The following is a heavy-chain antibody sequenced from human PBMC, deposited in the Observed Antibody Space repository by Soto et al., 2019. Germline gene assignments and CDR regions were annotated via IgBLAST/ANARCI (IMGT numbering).Heavy chain of an antibody. D-gene: IGHD3-3*01. Sequence: PGGSLRLSCAASGFTFSSYWMRWVRQDPGKGLEWVANIKQDGSEKYYVDSVKGRFTISRDNAKDSLYLQMNSLRAEDTAVYYCAREAREWLFNYYGMDVWGQGTTVTVSS. CDR2: IKQDGSEK. CDR1: GFTFSSYW. CDR3: AREAREWLFNYYGMDV. V-gene: IGHV3-7*03. J-gene: IGHJ6*02.